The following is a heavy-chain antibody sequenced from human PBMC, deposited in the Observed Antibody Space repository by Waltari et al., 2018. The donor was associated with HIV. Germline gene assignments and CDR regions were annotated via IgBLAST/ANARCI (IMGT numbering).Heavy chain of an antibody. CDR1: GYTFTCYA. V-gene: IGHV7-4-1*02. CDR2: INTNSGNP. CDR3: ARRNGSGWFSFDN. D-gene: IGHD6-19*01. Sequence: QVQLVQSGSELKKPGASVNISCKASGYTFTCYALNWVRQAPGQGLEWMGWINTNSGNPTYAQGFTGRFVVSLDTSVSTTYLQITSLKAEDTAVYYCARRNGSGWFSFDNWGQGTLVTVSS. J-gene: IGHJ4*02.